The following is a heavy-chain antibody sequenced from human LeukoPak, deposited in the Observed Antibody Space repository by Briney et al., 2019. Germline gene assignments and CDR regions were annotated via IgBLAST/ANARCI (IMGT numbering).Heavy chain of an antibody. V-gene: IGHV3-30*03. CDR1: GFTFSSYG. CDR3: ARVLPRCSSTSCSLDY. Sequence: PGGSLRLSCAASGFTFSSYGMHWVRQAPGKGLEWVAVISYDGSNKYYADSVKGRFTISRDNSKNTLYLQMNSLRAEDTAVYYCARVLPRCSSTSCSLDYWGQGTLVTVSS. D-gene: IGHD2-2*01. J-gene: IGHJ4*02. CDR2: ISYDGSNK.